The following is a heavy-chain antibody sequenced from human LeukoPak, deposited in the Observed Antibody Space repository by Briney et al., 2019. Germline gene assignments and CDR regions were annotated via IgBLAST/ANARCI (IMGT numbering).Heavy chain of an antibody. D-gene: IGHD6-19*01. V-gene: IGHV3-48*01. J-gene: IGHJ4*02. CDR3: ARVGGWYGGGY. CDR1: GFTFSSSN. Sequence: GGSLRLSCAASGFTFSSSNMNWVRQAPGKGLEWVSYIDHSSSPIYYADSVKGRFTISRDNAKNSLYLQMNSLRAEDTAVYYCARVGGWYGGGYWGQGTLVTVSS. CDR2: IDHSSSPI.